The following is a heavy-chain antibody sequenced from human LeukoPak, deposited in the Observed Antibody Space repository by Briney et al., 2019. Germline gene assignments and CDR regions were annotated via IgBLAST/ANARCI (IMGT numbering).Heavy chain of an antibody. CDR1: GYSISSGYY. J-gene: IGHJ4*02. D-gene: IGHD1-26*01. CDR3: ARDHSGSYHR. CDR2: IYHSGST. Sequence: PSETLSLTCTVSGYSISSGYYWSWIRQPPGKGLEWIGSIYHSGSTYYNPSLKSRVTISVDTSKNQFSLKLSSVTAADTAVYYCARDHSGSYHRWGQGTLVTVSS. V-gene: IGHV4-38-2*02.